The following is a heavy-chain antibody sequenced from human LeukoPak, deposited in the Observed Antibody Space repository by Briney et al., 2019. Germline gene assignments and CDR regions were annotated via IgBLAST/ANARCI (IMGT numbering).Heavy chain of an antibody. CDR2: IYHSGST. CDR1: GGSLSSGGYS. CDR3: ARVDYYDSSGYQGLDAFDI. D-gene: IGHD3-22*01. J-gene: IGHJ3*02. V-gene: IGHV4-30-2*01. Sequence: SETLSLTCAVSGGSLSSGGYSWSWIRQPPGKGLEWIGYIYHSGSTYYNPSPKSRVTISVDRSKNQFSLKLSFVTAADTAVYYCARVDYYDSSGYQGLDAFDIWGQGTMVTVSS.